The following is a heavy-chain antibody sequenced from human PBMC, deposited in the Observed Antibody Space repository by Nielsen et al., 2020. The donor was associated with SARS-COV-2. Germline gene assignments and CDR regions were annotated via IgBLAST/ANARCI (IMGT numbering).Heavy chain of an antibody. V-gene: IGHV3-15*01. Sequence: GGSLRLSCAASGFTFSNAWMSWVRQAPGKGLEWVGRIKSKTDGGTTDYAAPVKGRFTISRDDSKNTLYLQMNSLKTEDTAVYYCTTGLRCLEWSAYYMDVWSKGTMVTVSS. CDR1: GFTFSNAW. CDR2: IKSKTDGGTT. J-gene: IGHJ6*03. D-gene: IGHD3-3*01. CDR3: TTGLRCLEWSAYYMDV.